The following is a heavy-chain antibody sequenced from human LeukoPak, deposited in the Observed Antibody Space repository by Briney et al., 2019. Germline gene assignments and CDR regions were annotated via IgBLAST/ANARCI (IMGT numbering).Heavy chain of an antibody. J-gene: IGHJ4*02. CDR3: AKAHLRFVYYFDY. Sequence: GRSLRLSCAASGFTFSSYGMHWVRQAPGKGLEWVSAISGSGGSTYYADSVKGRFTISRDNSKNTLYLQMNSLRAEDTAVYYCAKAHLRFVYYFDYWGQGTLVTVSS. CDR2: ISGSGGST. V-gene: IGHV3-23*01. CDR1: GFTFSSYG. D-gene: IGHD3-10*01.